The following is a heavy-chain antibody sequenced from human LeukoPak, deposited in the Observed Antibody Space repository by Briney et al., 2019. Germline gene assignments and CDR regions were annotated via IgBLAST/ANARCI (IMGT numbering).Heavy chain of an antibody. CDR2: IRYDGSNK. J-gene: IGHJ5*02. V-gene: IGHV3-30*02. Sequence: GGSLRLSCAASGFTFSSYGMHWVRQAPGKGLEWVAFIRYDGSNKYYADSVKGRFTISRENAKNSLYLQMNSLRAGDTAVYYCARGNWFDPWGQGTLVTVSS. CDR1: GFTFSSYG. CDR3: ARGNWFDP.